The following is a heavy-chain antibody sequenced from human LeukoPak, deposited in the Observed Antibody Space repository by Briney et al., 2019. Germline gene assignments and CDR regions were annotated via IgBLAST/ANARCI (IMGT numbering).Heavy chain of an antibody. CDR2: IIPIFGTA. CDR1: GGTFSSYA. V-gene: IGHV1-69*13. Sequence: SVTVSCTASGGTFSSYAISWVRQAPGQGLEWMGGIIPIFGTANYAQKFQGRVTITADESTSTAYMELSSLRSEDTAAYYCARATVRGYYFDYRGQGTLVTVSS. D-gene: IGHD4-17*01. CDR3: ARATVRGYYFDY. J-gene: IGHJ4*02.